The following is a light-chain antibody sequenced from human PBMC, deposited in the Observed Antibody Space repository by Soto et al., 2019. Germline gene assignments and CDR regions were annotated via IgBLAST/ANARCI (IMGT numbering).Light chain of an antibody. V-gene: IGLV1-40*01. CDR1: SSNIGEGYD. J-gene: IGLJ1*01. CDR3: LSYESSLSGFV. Sequence: QSVLTQPPSVSGAPGQRVTISCTCSSSNIGEGYDVHWYQQLPGTAPKLLIYGDNNRPSGVPDRYSGSKSDTSASLAISGVQAEDEADYTCLSYESSLSGFVFGTWTKLTVL. CDR2: GDN.